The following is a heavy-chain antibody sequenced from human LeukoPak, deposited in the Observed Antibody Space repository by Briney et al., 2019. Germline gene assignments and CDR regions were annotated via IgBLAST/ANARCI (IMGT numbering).Heavy chain of an antibody. D-gene: IGHD3-22*01. CDR1: GGSISSYY. Sequence: SETLSLTCTVSGGSISSYYWSWIRQPPGKGLEWIGHIYYSGSTNYNPSLKSRVTMSVDTSKNQFSLKLSSVTAADTAVYYCAAYYYDSSGYYYELDPWGQGTLVTVSS. V-gene: IGHV4-59*12. CDR3: AAYYYDSSGYYYELDP. J-gene: IGHJ5*02. CDR2: IYYSGST.